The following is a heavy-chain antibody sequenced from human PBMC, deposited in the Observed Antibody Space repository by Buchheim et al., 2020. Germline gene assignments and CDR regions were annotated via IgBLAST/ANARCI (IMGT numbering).Heavy chain of an antibody. V-gene: IGHV3-30-3*02. Sequence: QVRLVESGGGVVQPGRSLRLSCAASGFTFSSHAMHWVRQAPGKGLEWVAVISYDGSNTYYVDSLKGRFTISRDNSKNTLYLQVNSLRAEDTAAYYCARVSVRDYWYDGMDVWGQGTT. J-gene: IGHJ6*02. D-gene: IGHD2-8*02. CDR1: GFTFSSHA. CDR3: ARVSVRDYWYDGMDV. CDR2: ISYDGSNT.